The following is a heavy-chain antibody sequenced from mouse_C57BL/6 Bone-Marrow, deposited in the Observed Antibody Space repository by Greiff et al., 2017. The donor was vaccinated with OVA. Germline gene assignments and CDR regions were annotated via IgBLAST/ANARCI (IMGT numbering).Heavy chain of an antibody. D-gene: IGHD2-5*01. CDR1: GYTFTSYW. CDR3: ARSDSNYWYFDV. J-gene: IGHJ1*03. CDR2: IDPSDSYT. Sequence: QVQLQQPGAELVKPGASVMLSCKASGYTFTSYWMQWVKQRPGQGLEWIGEIDPSDSYTNYNQKFKGKATLTVDTSSSTAYMQLSSLTSEDSAVYYCARSDSNYWYFDVWGTGTTVTVSS. V-gene: IGHV1-50*01.